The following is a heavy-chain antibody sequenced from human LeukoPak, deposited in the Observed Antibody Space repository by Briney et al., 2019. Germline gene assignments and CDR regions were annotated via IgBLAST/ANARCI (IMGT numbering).Heavy chain of an antibody. D-gene: IGHD3-3*01. Sequence: GGSLRLSCAASGFTLSTYAMSWVRQTPGRGLEWVAATSSSDAGTYHADSVRGRFTISRDNAKNSLYLQMNSLRADDTAIYYCVRDQSYYGVWGQGTLVTVSS. J-gene: IGHJ4*02. CDR3: VRDQSYYGV. CDR1: GFTLSTYA. V-gene: IGHV3-23*01. CDR2: TSSSDAGT.